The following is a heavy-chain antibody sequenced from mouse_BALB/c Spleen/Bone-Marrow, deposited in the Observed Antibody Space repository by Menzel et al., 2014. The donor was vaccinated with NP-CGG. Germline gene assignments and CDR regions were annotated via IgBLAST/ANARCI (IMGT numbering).Heavy chain of an antibody. D-gene: IGHD2-3*01. CDR2: IWSGGST. CDR1: GFSLTNFG. J-gene: IGHJ2*01. CDR3: ARADGFYDY. V-gene: IGHV2-2*02. Sequence: QVQLQQPGPGLVQPSQSLSITCTVSGFSLTNFGVHWVRPSPGKGLEWLGVIWSGGSTDYNAAFISRLSISKDNSKSQVFFKMNSLQANDTAIYYCARADGFYDYWGQGTTLTVSS.